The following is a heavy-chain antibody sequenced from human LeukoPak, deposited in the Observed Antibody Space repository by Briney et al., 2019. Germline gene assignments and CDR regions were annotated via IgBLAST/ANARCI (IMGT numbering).Heavy chain of an antibody. V-gene: IGHV1-46*01. D-gene: IGHD2-2*01. Sequence: ASVKVSCKASGYTLTSYYMHWVRQAPGQGLEWMGIINPSGGSTSYAQKFQGRVTMTRDMSTSTVYMELSSLRSEDTAVYYCARGGYCSSTSCPTNYYYYYYMDVWGKGTTVTVSS. J-gene: IGHJ6*03. CDR3: ARGGYCSSTSCPTNYYYYYYMDV. CDR2: INPSGGST. CDR1: GYTLTSYY.